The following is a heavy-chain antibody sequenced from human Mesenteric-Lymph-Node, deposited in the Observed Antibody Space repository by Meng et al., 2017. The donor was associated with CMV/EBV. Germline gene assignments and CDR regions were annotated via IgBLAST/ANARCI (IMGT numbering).Heavy chain of an antibody. CDR2: MSYDGSNK. CDR1: GFTFSSYD. V-gene: IGHV3-30*03. D-gene: IGHD5-24*01. J-gene: IGHJ4*02. CDR3: ARGLQDRLDY. Sequence: LSCAASGFTFSSYDMHWVRQAPGKGLVWVAFMSYDGSNKYYADSVKGRFTISRDNSKNTLYLQMNSLRAGDTAVYYCARGLQDRLDYWGQGTLVTVSS.